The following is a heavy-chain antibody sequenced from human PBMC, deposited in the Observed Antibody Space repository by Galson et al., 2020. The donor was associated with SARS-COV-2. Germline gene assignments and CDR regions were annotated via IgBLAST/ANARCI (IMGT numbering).Heavy chain of an antibody. CDR1: GGSISSYY. J-gene: IGHJ5*02. D-gene: IGHD2-15*01. CDR2: IYYSGST. CDR3: ARLFMVDEGIWFDP. Sequence: ASETLSLTCTVSGGSISSYYWSWIRQPPGKGLEWIGYIYYSGSTNYNPSLKSRVTISVDTSKNQFSLKLSSVTAADTAVYYCARLFMVDEGIWFDPWGQGTLVTVSS. V-gene: IGHV4-59*01.